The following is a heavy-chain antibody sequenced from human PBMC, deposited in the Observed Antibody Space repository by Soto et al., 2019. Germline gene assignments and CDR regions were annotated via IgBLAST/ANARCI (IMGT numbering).Heavy chain of an antibody. CDR1: GFSLSTSGMR. CDR3: ARMFHCSGGTCPFDY. Sequence: SCPTLVNPTQTLTLTCTFSGFSLSTSGMRVSWIRQPPGKALEWLARIDWVDDKFYNTSLKTRLTISKDSSKNQVVLTMTNMDPVDTATYYCARMFHCSGGTCPFDYWGKGALVTVSS. V-gene: IGHV2-70*04. D-gene: IGHD2-15*01. J-gene: IGHJ4*02. CDR2: IDWVDDK.